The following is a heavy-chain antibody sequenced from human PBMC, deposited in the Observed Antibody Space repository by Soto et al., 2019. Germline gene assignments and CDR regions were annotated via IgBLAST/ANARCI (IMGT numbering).Heavy chain of an antibody. CDR3: ARGGGNYYDSSGYYYY. J-gene: IGHJ4*02. Sequence: GGSLRLSCAASGFTFSSYWMSWVRQAPGKGLEWVANIKQDGSEKYYVDSVKGRFTISRDNAKNSLYLQMNSLRAEDTAVYYCARGGGNYYDSSGYYYYWGQGTLVTVSS. V-gene: IGHV3-7*01. CDR2: IKQDGSEK. D-gene: IGHD3-22*01. CDR1: GFTFSSYW.